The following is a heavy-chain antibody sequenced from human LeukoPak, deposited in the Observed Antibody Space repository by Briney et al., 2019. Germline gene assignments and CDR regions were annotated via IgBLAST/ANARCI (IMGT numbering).Heavy chain of an antibody. V-gene: IGHV3-7*01. CDR3: ARDSFTILRGVTHDY. CDR2: IKQDGSEK. CDR1: GFTFSSYW. D-gene: IGHD3-10*01. Sequence: GGSLRLSCAASGFTFSSYWMSWVRQAPGKGLEWVANIKQDGSEKYYVDSVKGRFTISRDNAKNSLYLQMNSLRAEDTAVYYCARDSFTILRGVTHDYWGQGTLVAVSS. J-gene: IGHJ4*02.